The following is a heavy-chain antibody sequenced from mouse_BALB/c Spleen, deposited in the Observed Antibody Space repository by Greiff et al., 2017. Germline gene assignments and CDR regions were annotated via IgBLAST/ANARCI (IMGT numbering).Heavy chain of an antibody. CDR2: ISSGGSYT. Sequence: EVKLMESGGDLVKPGGSLKLSCAASGFTFSSYGMSWVRQTPDKRLEWVATISSGGSYTYYPDSVKGRFTISRDNAKNTLYLQMSSLKSEDTAMYYCARRRSTGPMDYWGQGTSVTVSS. CDR3: ARRRSTGPMDY. CDR1: GFTFSSYG. J-gene: IGHJ4*01. V-gene: IGHV5-6*02. D-gene: IGHD3-1*01.